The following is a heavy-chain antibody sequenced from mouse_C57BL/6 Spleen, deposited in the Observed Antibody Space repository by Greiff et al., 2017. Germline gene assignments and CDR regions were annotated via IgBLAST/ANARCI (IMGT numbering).Heavy chain of an antibody. J-gene: IGHJ4*01. CDR1: GYTFTGYW. CDR3: AREGYDGTSAMDY. D-gene: IGHD2-3*01. CDR2: ILPGSGST. V-gene: IGHV1-9*01. Sequence: QVQLQQSGAELMKPGASVKLSCKATGYTFTGYWIAWVKQRPGHGLEWIGEILPGSGSTNYNEKFKGKATFTADTSSNTAYMQLSSLPTEDSAIYYGAREGYDGTSAMDYWGQGTSVTVSS.